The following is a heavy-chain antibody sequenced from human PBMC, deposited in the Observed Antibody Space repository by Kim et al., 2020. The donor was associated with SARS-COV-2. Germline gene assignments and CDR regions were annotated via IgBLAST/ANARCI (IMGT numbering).Heavy chain of an antibody. V-gene: IGHV3-48*01. Sequence: GGSLRLSCAASGFSFSTYNLNWVRQAPGKGLEWVSYIGITIGSTYYEDAVMGRFTISRDNAKKTLSLHMNFLRADDTAVYYCARGFRGSGSWCPFDLWG. D-gene: IGHD3-10*01. J-gene: IGHJ2*01. CDR3: ARGFRGSGSWCPFDL. CDR2: IGITIGST. CDR1: GFSFSTYN.